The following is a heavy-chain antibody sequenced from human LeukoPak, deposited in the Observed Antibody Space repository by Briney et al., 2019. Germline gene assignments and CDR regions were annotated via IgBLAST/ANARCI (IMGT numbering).Heavy chain of an antibody. D-gene: IGHD3-22*01. CDR3: ARDGGTRLKYSFGYGDF. CDR2: IRSDGSDT. CDR1: GFTFSDTW. V-gene: IGHV3-74*01. J-gene: IGHJ4*02. Sequence: GGSLRLSCAASGFTFSDTWMHRVRQAPGEGLVWVSRIRSDGSDTRYAESVKGRFTISRDNAKNSLYLQMNSLRAEDTAVYYCARDGGTRLKYSFGYGDFWGQGTLVTVSS.